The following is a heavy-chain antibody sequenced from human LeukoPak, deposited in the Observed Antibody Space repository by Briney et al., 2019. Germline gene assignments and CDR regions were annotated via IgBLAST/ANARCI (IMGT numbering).Heavy chain of an antibody. CDR3: ASSEGIAAAGGFDY. D-gene: IGHD6-13*01. Sequence: GGSLRLSCAASGFTFSSYSMNWVRQAPGKGLEWVSYISSSSSTIYYADSVKGRFTTSRDNAKNSLYLQMNSLRAEDTAVYYCASSEGIAAAGGFDYWGQGTLVTVSS. CDR2: ISSSSSTI. J-gene: IGHJ4*02. V-gene: IGHV3-48*04. CDR1: GFTFSSYS.